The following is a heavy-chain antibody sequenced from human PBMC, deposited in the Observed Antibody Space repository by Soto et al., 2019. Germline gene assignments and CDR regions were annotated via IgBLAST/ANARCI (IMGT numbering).Heavy chain of an antibody. Sequence: SETLSLTCTVSDDSFRCAAYYWSWIRQPLGKGHEWIGYTYYNGDTKYNPALRSRVTMSEDTSKNQFSLRLSSVTPADTAVYFCARGPAYIDGWRTFDLWGRGILVTVSS. V-gene: IGHV4-61*08. CDR1: DDSFRCAAYY. J-gene: IGHJ5*02. CDR3: ARGPAYIDGWRTFDL. CDR2: TYYNGDT. D-gene: IGHD6-19*01.